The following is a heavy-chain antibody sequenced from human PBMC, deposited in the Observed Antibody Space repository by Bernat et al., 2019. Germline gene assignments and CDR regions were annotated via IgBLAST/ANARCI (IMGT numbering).Heavy chain of an antibody. Sequence: QVQLVQSGAEVKKPGSSVKVSCKASGGTFSSYAISWVRQAPGQGLEWMGGIIPICGTANYAQKFQGRVTITADESTSTAYMELSSLRSEDTAVYYCARGSFIRDYYDSSGRADAFDIWGEGAMVTVSS. V-gene: IGHV1-69*01. CDR1: GGTFSSYA. CDR2: IIPICGTA. D-gene: IGHD3-22*01. J-gene: IGHJ3*02. CDR3: ARGSFIRDYYDSSGRADAFDI.